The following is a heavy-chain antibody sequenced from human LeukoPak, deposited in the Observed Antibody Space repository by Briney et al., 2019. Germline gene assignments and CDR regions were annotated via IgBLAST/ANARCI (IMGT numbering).Heavy chain of an antibody. J-gene: IGHJ4*02. CDR3: AKDRLAHCSGVTCSVDY. V-gene: IGHV3-30*02. Sequence: GRSLRLSCAASGISLSNYGMHWARQAPGKVLEWVAFILYDERNHYYADSVKGRFTISRDKSKKTLHLQMNSLTVDDTAVYYCAKDRLAHCSGVTCSVDYWGQGTLVMVSS. CDR1: GISLSNYG. CDR2: ILYDERNH. D-gene: IGHD2-15*01.